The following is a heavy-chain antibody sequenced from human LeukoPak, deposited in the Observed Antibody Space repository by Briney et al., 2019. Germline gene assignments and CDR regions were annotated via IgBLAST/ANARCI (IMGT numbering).Heavy chain of an antibody. V-gene: IGHV3-48*04. Sequence: PGGSLRLSCAASGFTFSSYSMNWVRQAPGKGLEWVSYISSSNSTIYYADSVKGRFTISRDNAKNTLYLQMNSLRAEDTAVYYCGRTPYYGWGTGGGAFDIWGQGTMVTVSS. CDR2: ISSSNSTI. CDR3: GRTPYYGWGTGGGAFDI. CDR1: GFTFSSYS. D-gene: IGHD3-10*01. J-gene: IGHJ3*02.